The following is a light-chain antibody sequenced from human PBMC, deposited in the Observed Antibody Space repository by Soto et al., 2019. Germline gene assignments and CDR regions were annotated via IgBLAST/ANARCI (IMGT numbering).Light chain of an antibody. CDR3: QQYQSYSH. CDR1: QSMSSW. V-gene: IGKV1-5*03. Sequence: DIQMTQSPSTLSASVGDKDTITCRASQSMSSWLAWYQQKPGKAPKLLIYKASILESGVPSRFSGSGSGTEFTLTISSLQPDDFATYYCQQYQSYSHFGQGTKV. CDR2: KAS. J-gene: IGKJ1*01.